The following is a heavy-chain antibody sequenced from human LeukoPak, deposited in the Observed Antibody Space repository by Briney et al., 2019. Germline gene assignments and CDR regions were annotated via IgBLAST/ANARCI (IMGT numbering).Heavy chain of an antibody. J-gene: IGHJ6*02. CDR2: INPNSGGT. V-gene: IGHV1-2*02. D-gene: IGHD2-2*01. Sequence: ASVKVSCKASGYTFTGYYMHWVRQAPGQGLEWMGWINPNSGGTNYAQKFQGRVTMTRDTSISTAYIELSRPRSDDTAVYYCARPTRNYYYYYGMDVWGQGTTVTVSS. CDR3: ARPTRNYYYYYGMDV. CDR1: GYTFTGYY.